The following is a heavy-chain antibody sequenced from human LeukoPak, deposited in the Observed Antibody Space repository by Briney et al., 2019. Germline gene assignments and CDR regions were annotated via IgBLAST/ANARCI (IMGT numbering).Heavy chain of an antibody. Sequence: GGSLRLSCAASGFTFSSYGMHWVRQAPGKGLEWVAFIRYDGSNKYYADSVKGRFTISRDNSKNTLYLQMNSLRAEDTAVYYCAKVLRGYSYRLDAFDIWGQGTMVTVSS. V-gene: IGHV3-30*02. CDR1: GFTFSSYG. J-gene: IGHJ3*02. CDR2: IRYDGSNK. D-gene: IGHD5-18*01. CDR3: AKVLRGYSYRLDAFDI.